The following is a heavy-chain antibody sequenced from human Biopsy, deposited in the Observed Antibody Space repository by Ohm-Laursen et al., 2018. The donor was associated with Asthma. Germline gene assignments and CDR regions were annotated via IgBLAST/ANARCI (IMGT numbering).Heavy chain of an antibody. J-gene: IGHJ5*02. Sequence: SVKVSCKVSGYTFIGCHTHWMRQAPGQGLEWMGRINPNSGGTNYAQKFQGRVTMTRDTSISTAYMEVSRLRSDDTAVYYCARGQKSAGDRWFDPWGQGTLVTVSS. V-gene: IGHV1-2*06. CDR2: INPNSGGT. CDR1: GYTFIGCH. D-gene: IGHD6-13*01. CDR3: ARGQKSAGDRWFDP.